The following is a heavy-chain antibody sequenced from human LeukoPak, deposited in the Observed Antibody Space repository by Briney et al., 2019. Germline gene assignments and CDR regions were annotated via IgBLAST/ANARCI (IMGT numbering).Heavy chain of an antibody. CDR2: ISSSSSTI. Sequence: GGSLRLSCAASGFTFSSYSMNWVRQAPGKGLEWVSYISSSSSTIYYADSVKGRFTISRDNAKNSRYLQMNSLRAEDTAVYYCARDRIGGYSYGYIDYWGQGTLVTVSS. CDR3: ARDRIGGYSYGYIDY. CDR1: GFTFSSYS. V-gene: IGHV3-48*04. J-gene: IGHJ4*02. D-gene: IGHD5-18*01.